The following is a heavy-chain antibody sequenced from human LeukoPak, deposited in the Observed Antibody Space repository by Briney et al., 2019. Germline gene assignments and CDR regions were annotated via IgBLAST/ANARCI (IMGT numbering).Heavy chain of an antibody. Sequence: SVTLSLTCTVSGGSISSYYWSWIRQPPGKGLEWIGYIYYSGSTNYNPSLKSRVTISVDTSKNQFSLKLSSVTAADTAVYYCARLGSDDAFDIWGQGTMVTVSS. CDR3: ARLGSDDAFDI. J-gene: IGHJ3*02. CDR1: GGSISSYY. CDR2: IYYSGST. V-gene: IGHV4-59*08.